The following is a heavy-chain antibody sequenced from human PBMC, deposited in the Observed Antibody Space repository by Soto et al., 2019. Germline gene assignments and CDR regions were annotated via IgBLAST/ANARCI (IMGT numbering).Heavy chain of an antibody. D-gene: IGHD1-1*01. Sequence: SETLSLTCNVSSGSISSGGYYWTWIRQYPGKGLEWIGYIYYTGNTYYNPSLKSRPTISIDTSENQFSLKLTSVTAADTAVYFCASGHDAYKVRYWGQGTLVTVSS. V-gene: IGHV4-31*03. J-gene: IGHJ4*02. CDR2: IYYTGNT. CDR3: ASGHDAYKVRY. CDR1: SGSISSGGYY.